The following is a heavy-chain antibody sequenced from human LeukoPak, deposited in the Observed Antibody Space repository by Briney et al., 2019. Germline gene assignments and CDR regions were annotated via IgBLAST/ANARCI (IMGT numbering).Heavy chain of an antibody. V-gene: IGHV3-66*01. CDR1: GFTVSSNY. Sequence: GGSLRLSCAASGFTVSSNYMSWVRQAPGKGLEWVSVIYIGGSTYYADSVKGRFSIPRDNLKNTLYLQMNSLRAEDTAVYHCARDYSGSGHFDYWGQGTLVTVSS. J-gene: IGHJ4*02. CDR2: IYIGGST. D-gene: IGHD3-10*01. CDR3: ARDYSGSGHFDY.